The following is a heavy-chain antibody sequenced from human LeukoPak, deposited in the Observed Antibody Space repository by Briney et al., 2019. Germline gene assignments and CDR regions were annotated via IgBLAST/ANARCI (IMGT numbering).Heavy chain of an antibody. J-gene: IGHJ4*02. Sequence: SETLSLTCTVSGGSISSSSYYWGWIRQPPGKGLEWIGSIYYSGSTYYNPSLKSRVTISVDTSKNQFSLKLSSVTAADTADYYCARGGDVGTVDYWGQGTLVTVSS. V-gene: IGHV4-39*07. CDR3: ARGGDVGTVDY. CDR2: IYYSGST. D-gene: IGHD2-21*02. CDR1: GGSISSSSYY.